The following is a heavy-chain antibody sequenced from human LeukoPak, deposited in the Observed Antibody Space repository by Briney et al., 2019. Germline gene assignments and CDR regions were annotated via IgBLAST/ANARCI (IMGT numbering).Heavy chain of an antibody. CDR3: ARGYDSSGYYHYYFDY. V-gene: IGHV3-33*01. CDR2: IWYDGSNK. Sequence: GCSLRLSCAASGFTFSSYGMNWVRQAPGKGLEWVAVIWYDGSNKYYADSVKGRFTISRDNSKDTLYLQMNSLRADDTAVYYCARGYDSSGYYHYYFDYWGQGTLVTVSS. CDR1: GFTFSSYG. J-gene: IGHJ4*02. D-gene: IGHD3-22*01.